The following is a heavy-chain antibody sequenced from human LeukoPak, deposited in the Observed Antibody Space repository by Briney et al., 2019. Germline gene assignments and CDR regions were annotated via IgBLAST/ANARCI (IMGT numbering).Heavy chain of an antibody. J-gene: IGHJ4*02. CDR3: ARCSYGYCSSSSPLLDY. V-gene: IGHV1-2*06. CDR2: INPNSGGT. CDR1: GYTFTGYY. Sequence: GASVKVSCKASGYTFTGYYMHWVRQAPGQGLEWMGRINPNSGGTNYAQKFQGRVTMTRDTSISTAYMELSRLRSDDTAVYYCARCSYGYCSSSSPLLDYWGQGTLVTVSS. D-gene: IGHD6-6*01.